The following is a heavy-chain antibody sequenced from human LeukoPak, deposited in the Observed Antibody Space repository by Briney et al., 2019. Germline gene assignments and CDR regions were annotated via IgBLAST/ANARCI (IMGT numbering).Heavy chain of an antibody. Sequence: ASVKVSCTASGYTFTSYHINWVRQATGQGLEWVGWINAGNGNTKYSQKFQGRVTITRDTSASTAYMELSSLTSEDTAVYYCARGRWSATTATYYLDFWGQGTLVTVSS. J-gene: IGHJ4*02. V-gene: IGHV1-3*01. CDR2: INAGNGNT. D-gene: IGHD5-24*01. CDR1: GYTFTSYH. CDR3: ARGRWSATTATYYLDF.